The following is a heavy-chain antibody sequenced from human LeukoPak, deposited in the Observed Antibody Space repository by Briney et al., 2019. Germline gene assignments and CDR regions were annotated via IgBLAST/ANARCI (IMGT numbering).Heavy chain of an antibody. CDR3: ALVGNSAAFDS. CDR1: GFTFNTYA. V-gene: IGHV3-23*01. J-gene: IGHJ3*01. CDR2: ISGSGGST. D-gene: IGHD4-23*01. Sequence: GGSLRLSCAASGFTFNTYAMSWVRQAPGKGLDWVSSISGSGGSTYYADSVKGRFTISRDNSKNILRLQMNSLRTDDTAVYHCALVGNSAAFDSWGQGTMVTVSS.